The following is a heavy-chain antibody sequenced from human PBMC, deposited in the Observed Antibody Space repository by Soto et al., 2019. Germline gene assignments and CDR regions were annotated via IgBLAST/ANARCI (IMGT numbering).Heavy chain of an antibody. CDR2: IYSGGST. D-gene: IGHD3-22*01. Sequence: GSLRLSCAASGFTVSSNYMSWVRQAPGKGLEWVSIIYSGGSTYYADSVKGRFTISRDISKNTLYLQMNSLRVEDTAVYYCATGYDSSGYNFDYWGQGTLVTVSS. J-gene: IGHJ4*02. CDR1: GFTVSSNY. V-gene: IGHV3-66*01. CDR3: ATGYDSSGYNFDY.